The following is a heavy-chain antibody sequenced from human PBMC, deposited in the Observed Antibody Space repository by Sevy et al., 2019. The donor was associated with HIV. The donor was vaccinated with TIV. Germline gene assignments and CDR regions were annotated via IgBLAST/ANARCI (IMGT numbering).Heavy chain of an antibody. Sequence: GGSLGLSCAASGFTFSSYAMHWVRQAPGKGLEWVAVISYDGSNKYYADSVKGRFTISRDNSKNTLYLQMNSLRAEDTAVYYCARAAYDILTGYYRPLYYYYYGMDVWGQGTTVTVSS. D-gene: IGHD3-9*01. CDR2: ISYDGSNK. J-gene: IGHJ6*02. V-gene: IGHV3-30-3*01. CDR3: ARAAYDILTGYYRPLYYYYYGMDV. CDR1: GFTFSSYA.